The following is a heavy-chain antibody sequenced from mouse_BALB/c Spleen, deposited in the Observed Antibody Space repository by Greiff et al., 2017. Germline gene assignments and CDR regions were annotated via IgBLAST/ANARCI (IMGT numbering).Heavy chain of an antibody. V-gene: IGHV5-9-4*01. CDR3: ARQRTTVARAMDY. CDR2: ISSGGSYT. CDR1: GFTFSSYA. D-gene: IGHD1-1*01. J-gene: IGHJ4*01. Sequence: EVQLQESGGGLVKPGGSLKLSCAASGFTFSSYAMSWVRQSPEKRLEWVAEISSGGSYTYYPDTVTGRFTISRDNAKNTLYLEMSSLRSEDTAMYYCARQRTTVARAMDYWGQGTSVTVSS.